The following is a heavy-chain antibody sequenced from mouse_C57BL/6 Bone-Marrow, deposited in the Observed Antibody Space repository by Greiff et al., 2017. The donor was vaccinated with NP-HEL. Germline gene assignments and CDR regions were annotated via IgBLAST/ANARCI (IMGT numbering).Heavy chain of an antibody. CDR2: IDPSDSYT. CDR1: GYTFTSYW. CDR3: AYITTVAYYAMDY. Sequence: QVQLQQPGAELVKPGASVKLSCKASGYTFTSYWMQWVKQRPGQGLEWIGEIDPSDSYTNYNQKFKGKATLPVDTSSSTAYMQLSSLTSEDSAVYYCAYITTVAYYAMDYWGQGTSVTVSS. V-gene: IGHV1-50*01. D-gene: IGHD1-1*01. J-gene: IGHJ4*01.